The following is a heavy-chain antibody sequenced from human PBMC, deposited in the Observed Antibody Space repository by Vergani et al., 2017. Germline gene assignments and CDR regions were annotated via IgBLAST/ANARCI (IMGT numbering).Heavy chain of an antibody. V-gene: IGHV4-39*01. CDR3: ASHYYDSSGQFDY. Sequence: QVQLQQWGAGLLKPSETLSLTCTVSGGSISSSSYYWGWIRQPPGKGLEWIGSIYYSGSTYYNPSLKSRVTISVDTSKNQFSLKLSSVTAADTAVYYCASHYYDSSGQFDYWGQGTLVTVSS. CDR2: IYYSGST. D-gene: IGHD3-22*01. J-gene: IGHJ4*02. CDR1: GGSISSSSYY.